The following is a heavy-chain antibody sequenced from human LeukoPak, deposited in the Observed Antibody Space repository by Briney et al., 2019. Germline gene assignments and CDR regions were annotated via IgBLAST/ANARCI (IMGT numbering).Heavy chain of an antibody. CDR2: ISWNSGSI. D-gene: IGHD1-26*01. J-gene: IGHJ4*02. CDR3: AKDKSGSSLGYFDY. Sequence: GGSLRLSCAASGFTFDDYAMHWVRQAPGKGLEWVSGISWNSGSIGYADSVKGRFTISRDNAKNSLYLQMNSLRAEDTALYYCAKDKSGSSLGYFDYWGQGTLVTVSS. V-gene: IGHV3-9*01. CDR1: GFTFDDYA.